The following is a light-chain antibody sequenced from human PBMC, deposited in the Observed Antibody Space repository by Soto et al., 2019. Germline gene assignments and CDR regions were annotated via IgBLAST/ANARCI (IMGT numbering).Light chain of an antibody. CDR2: KAS. CDR3: QQYNSYWT. V-gene: IGKV1-5*03. J-gene: IGKJ1*01. CDR1: QSISSW. Sequence: ENHVTLSPATLSASVGDRVTITCRASQSISSWLAWYQQKPGKAPKLLIYKASSLESGVPSRFSGSGSGTEFTLTISSLQPDDFATYYCQQYNSYWTFGQGTKVDIK.